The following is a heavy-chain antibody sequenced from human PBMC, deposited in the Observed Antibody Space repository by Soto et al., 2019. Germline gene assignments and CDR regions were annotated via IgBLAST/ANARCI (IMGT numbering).Heavy chain of an antibody. CDR1: GFTFDDYA. D-gene: IGHD6-6*01. V-gene: IGHV3-9*01. CDR2: ISWNSGSI. J-gene: IGHJ6*02. CDR3: ATGDSSSHYYGMDV. Sequence: EVPLVESGGGLVQPGRSLGLSCAASGFTFDDYAMHWVRQAPGKGLEWVSGISWNSGSIGYADSAKGRFTISRDNAKSSLYLQMNSLRAEDTALYYCATGDSSSHYYGMDVWSQGATVTVSS.